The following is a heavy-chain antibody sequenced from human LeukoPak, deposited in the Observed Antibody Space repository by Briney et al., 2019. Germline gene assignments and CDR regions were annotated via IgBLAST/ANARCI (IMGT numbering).Heavy chain of an antibody. J-gene: IGHJ4*02. Sequence: PGGSLRLSCAASGSTFSSYAMSWVRQAPGKGLEWVSAISGSGGSTYYADSVKGRFTISRDNSKNTLYLQMNSLRAEDTAVYYCAKGGVLRYFDWLFKNFDYWGQGTLVTVSS. CDR2: ISGSGGST. CDR3: AKGGVLRYFDWLFKNFDY. D-gene: IGHD3-9*01. CDR1: GSTFSSYA. V-gene: IGHV3-23*01.